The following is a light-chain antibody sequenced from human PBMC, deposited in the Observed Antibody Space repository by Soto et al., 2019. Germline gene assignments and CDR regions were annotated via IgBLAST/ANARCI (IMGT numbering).Light chain of an antibody. CDR2: DAS. CDR3: QHYDDVPYT. CDR1: QDISNY. J-gene: IGKJ2*01. Sequence: DIQMTQSPSSLSASVGDRVTITCQASQDISNYLKWYQQKPGKAPKLLINDASRLQPGVPSRFSGSGSGTDFTFTISSLQPEDVATYYCQHYDDVPYTFGQGTKLEIK. V-gene: IGKV1-33*01.